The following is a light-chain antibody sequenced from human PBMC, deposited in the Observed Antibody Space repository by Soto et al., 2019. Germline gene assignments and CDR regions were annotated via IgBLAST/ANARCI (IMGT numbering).Light chain of an antibody. CDR2: GAS. Sequence: EVVLTQSPGTLSLSPGERATLSCRASQNVRSNLAWYQQKPGQAPRLLIYGASTRATGIPARFSGTGSGTEFTLTISSLQSEDFAVYYCQQYDTWPPITFGQGTRLEI. V-gene: IGKV3-15*01. J-gene: IGKJ5*01. CDR3: QQYDTWPPIT. CDR1: QNVRSN.